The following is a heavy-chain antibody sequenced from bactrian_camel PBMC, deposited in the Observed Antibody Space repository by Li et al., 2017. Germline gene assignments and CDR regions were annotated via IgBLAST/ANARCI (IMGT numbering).Heavy chain of an antibody. J-gene: IGHJ4*01. D-gene: IGHD8*01. V-gene: IGHV3S54*01. Sequence: HVQLVESGGGSVQAGGSLRLSCAGYIYGTDCMGWFRQAPGKEREGVAAISTGGGRTYYADSVKGRFTISRDSARNTLYLQMNSLQPEDTAMYYRAAETSARQCTDYLALPGAYKYYGQGTQVTVS. CDR2: ISTGGGRT. CDR1: YIYGTDC.